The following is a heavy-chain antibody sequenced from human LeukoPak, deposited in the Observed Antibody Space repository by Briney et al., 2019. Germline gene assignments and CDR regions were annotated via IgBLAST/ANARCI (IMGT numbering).Heavy chain of an antibody. CDR1: GFTFSSYW. Sequence: GGSLRLSCAASGFTFSSYWMSWVRQAPGKELEWVAVAYGDGSSQYYADSVKGRFSISKDISKNTLSLQMNSLRAEDTAVYSCATGGNFYYSHWGQGTLVTVSS. J-gene: IGHJ1*01. CDR3: ATGGNFYYSH. CDR2: AYGDGSSQ. D-gene: IGHD4-11*01. V-gene: IGHV3-33*08.